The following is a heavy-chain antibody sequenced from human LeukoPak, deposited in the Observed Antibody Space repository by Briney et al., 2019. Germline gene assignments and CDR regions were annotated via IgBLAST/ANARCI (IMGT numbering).Heavy chain of an antibody. CDR3: ARGLATYYDILTGYSDGAFDI. Sequence: ASVKVSCKASGYTFTSYDINWVRQATGQGLEWMGWMNPNSGNTGYAQKFQGRVTMTRNTSINTAYMELSSLRSEDTAVYYCARGLATYYDILTGYSDGAFDIWGQGTMVTVSS. V-gene: IGHV1-8*01. J-gene: IGHJ3*02. CDR1: GYTFTSYD. D-gene: IGHD3-9*01. CDR2: MNPNSGNT.